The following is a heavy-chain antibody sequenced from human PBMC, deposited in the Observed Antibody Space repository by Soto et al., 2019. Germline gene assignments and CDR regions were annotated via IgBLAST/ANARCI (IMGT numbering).Heavy chain of an antibody. D-gene: IGHD1-1*01. CDR2: MSNNGITQ. V-gene: IGHV3-30*04. Sequence: HPGGSLGLSCAVCGFSVRTSVIHGVSQAPGKGLEWVAVMSNNGITQFYANSVKGRFSVSRDNSKSTTYLQMDSLRTEDTALYYCARRYCRAERCNGNDGFDVWGQGTMVTVS. CDR3: ARRYCRAERCNGNDGFDV. J-gene: IGHJ3*01. CDR1: GFSVRTSV.